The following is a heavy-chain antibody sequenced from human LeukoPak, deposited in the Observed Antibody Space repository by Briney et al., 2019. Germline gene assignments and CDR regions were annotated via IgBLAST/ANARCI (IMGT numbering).Heavy chain of an antibody. J-gene: IGHJ4*02. Sequence: ASVKVSCKASGYTFTSYAMHWVRQAPGQRLEWMGGINAGNGNTKYSQKFQGRVTITRDTSASTAYMELSSLRSEDTAVYYCARDLWDIVVAGVDTAMGIFDYWGQGTLVTVSS. CDR3: ARDLWDIVVAGVDTAMGIFDY. CDR2: INAGNGNT. D-gene: IGHD5-18*01. V-gene: IGHV1-3*01. CDR1: GYTFTSYA.